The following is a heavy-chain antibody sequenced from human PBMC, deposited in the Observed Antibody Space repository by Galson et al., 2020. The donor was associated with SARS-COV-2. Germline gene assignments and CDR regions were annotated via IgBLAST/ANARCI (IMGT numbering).Heavy chain of an antibody. J-gene: IGHJ6*02. CDR3: ARGQLELREGDVAYYYYYGMDV. CDR2: INHSGST. D-gene: IGHD1-7*01. CDR1: GGSFSGYY. Sequence: SETLSLTCAVYGGSFSGYYWSWIRQPPGKGLEWIGEINHSGSTNYNPSLKSRVTISVDTSKNQFSLKLSSVTAADTAVYFCARGQLELREGDVAYYYYYGMDVWGQGTTVTVSS. V-gene: IGHV4-34*01.